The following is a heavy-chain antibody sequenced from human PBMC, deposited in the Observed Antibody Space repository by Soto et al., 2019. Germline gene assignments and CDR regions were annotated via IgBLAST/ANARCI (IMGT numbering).Heavy chain of an antibody. J-gene: IGHJ4*02. D-gene: IGHD2-2*01. Sequence: QVPLVESGGGVVQPGRSLRLSCAASGFTFSNYGMQSVRQAPGKGLEWVALISYDGSNEYCADSVEGRFTISRDNSKNTLYPQMNSLKAEDTAVYYGAKDYCSSTTCMFDYWGQGTLVTVSS. CDR1: GFTFSNYG. CDR2: ISYDGSNE. CDR3: AKDYCSSTTCMFDY. V-gene: IGHV3-30*18.